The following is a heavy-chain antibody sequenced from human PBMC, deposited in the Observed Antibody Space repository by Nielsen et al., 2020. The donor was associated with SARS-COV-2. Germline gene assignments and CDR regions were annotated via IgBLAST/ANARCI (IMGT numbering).Heavy chain of an antibody. J-gene: IGHJ6*02. CDR1: GSTFRDYY. V-gene: IGHV3-11*03. Sequence: GGSLRLSCAASGSTFRDYYMRWIRQAPGKGLEWVSYISHSGNYMIYADSVKGRLTISRDNARNSVYLQMNSLGAEDTAVYYCARTGRNMVNYYGMDVWGQGTTVTVSS. D-gene: IGHD5-18*01. CDR2: ISHSGNYM. CDR3: ARTGRNMVNYYGMDV.